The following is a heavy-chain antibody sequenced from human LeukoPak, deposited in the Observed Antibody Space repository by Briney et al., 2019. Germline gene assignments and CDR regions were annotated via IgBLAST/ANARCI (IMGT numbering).Heavy chain of an antibody. D-gene: IGHD6-13*01. V-gene: IGHV5-51*01. CDR2: IYPGASDT. Sequence: GESLQISCKGSGSIFTSYWSGWGRQLPGKGLEWMGIIYPGASDTRYSPSFQGQVTISADKSISTAYLQWSSLKASDTAMFYCARLSAGYFDYWGQGTLVTVSS. J-gene: IGHJ4*02. CDR1: GSIFTSYW. CDR3: ARLSAGYFDY.